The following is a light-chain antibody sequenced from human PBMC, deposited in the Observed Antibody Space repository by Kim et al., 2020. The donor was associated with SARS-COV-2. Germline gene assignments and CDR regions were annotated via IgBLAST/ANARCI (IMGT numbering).Light chain of an antibody. Sequence: PGQSFAICCSGTIGDLSSYKYGSWYQPHPGTSPKLLIYEVTKRPSGVRDRFSGSGSGTSASMSVSGLEAEDEADYYCASHGGYDYVFGTGTKVTVL. V-gene: IGLV2-8*01. CDR3: ASHGGYDYV. CDR2: EVT. CDR1: IGDLSSYKY. J-gene: IGLJ1*01.